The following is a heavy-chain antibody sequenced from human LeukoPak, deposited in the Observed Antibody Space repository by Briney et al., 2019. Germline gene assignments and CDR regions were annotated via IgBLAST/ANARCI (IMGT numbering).Heavy chain of an antibody. CDR1: GYSFTSYW. D-gene: IGHD4-11*01. Sequence: GGSLRLSCKGSGYSFTSYWIGWMRQMPGKGLEWMGVIYPCDSDTRYSPSFQGQVTISAVKSISTAYLQWSSLKASDTAMYYCARYYSKDQGNLLIDYWGQGTLVTVSS. CDR3: ARYYSKDQGNLLIDY. V-gene: IGHV5-51*01. CDR2: IYPCDSDT. J-gene: IGHJ4*02.